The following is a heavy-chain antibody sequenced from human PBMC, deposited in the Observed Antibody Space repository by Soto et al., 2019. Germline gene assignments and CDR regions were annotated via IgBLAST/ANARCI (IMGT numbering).Heavy chain of an antibody. CDR1: GFTFSTYA. V-gene: IGHV3-23*01. CDR3: AKDPIVGPDHYFNH. CDR2: ISGSGSSST. D-gene: IGHD2-21*01. J-gene: IGHJ1*01. Sequence: PGGSLRLSCAASGFTFSTYAMSWARQAPGKGLEWVSAISGSGSSSTYYADSVKGRFTISRDNSKNTLYLQMNSLRAEDTAVYYCAKDPIVGPDHYFNHWGQGTLVTVSS.